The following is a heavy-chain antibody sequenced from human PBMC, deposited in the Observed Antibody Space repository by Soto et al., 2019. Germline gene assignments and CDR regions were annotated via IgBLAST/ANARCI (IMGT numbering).Heavy chain of an antibody. D-gene: IGHD3-16*01. CDR3: ARGSFMITFGGVPGEFWFDP. CDR1: GYTFTSYY. J-gene: IGHJ5*02. CDR2: INPSGGST. Sequence: ASVKVSCKASGYTFTSYYMHWVRQAPGQGLEWMGIINPSGGSTSYAQKFQGRVTMTRDTSTSTVYMELSSLRSEDTVVYYFARGSFMITFGGVPGEFWFDPWGQGTLVTVSS. V-gene: IGHV1-46*01.